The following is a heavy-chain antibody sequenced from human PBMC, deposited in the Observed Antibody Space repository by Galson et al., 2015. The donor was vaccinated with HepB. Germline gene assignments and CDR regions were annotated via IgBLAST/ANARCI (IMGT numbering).Heavy chain of an antibody. V-gene: IGHV1-69*06. CDR3: AKDGYSGYGEPTNYYYGMDV. CDR2: IIPIFGTA. CDR1: GGTFSSYA. Sequence: SVKVSCKASGGTFSSYAISWVRQAPGQGLEWMGGIIPIFGTANYAQKFQGRVTITADKSTSTAYMELSSLRSEDTAVYYCAKDGYSGYGEPTNYYYGMDVWGQGTTVTVSS. D-gene: IGHD5-12*01. J-gene: IGHJ6*02.